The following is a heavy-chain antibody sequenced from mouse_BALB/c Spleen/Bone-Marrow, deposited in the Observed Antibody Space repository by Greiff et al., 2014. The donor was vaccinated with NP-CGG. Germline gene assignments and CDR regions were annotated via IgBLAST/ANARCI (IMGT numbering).Heavy chain of an antibody. CDR1: GYTFTDYN. J-gene: IGHJ1*01. V-gene: IGHV1S29*02. Sequence: DVQLQESGPELVKPGASVKISCKASGYTFTDYNMHWVEQSHGKSLEWIGYIYPYNGGTGYNQKFKSKATLTVDNSSSTAYMELRSLTSEDSAVYYCARFRYDWYFDVWGAGTTVTVSS. CDR3: ARFRYDWYFDV. D-gene: IGHD2-14*01. CDR2: IYPYNGGT.